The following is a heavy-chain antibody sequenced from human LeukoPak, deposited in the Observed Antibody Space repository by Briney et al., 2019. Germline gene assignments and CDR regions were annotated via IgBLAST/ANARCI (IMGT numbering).Heavy chain of an antibody. CDR1: GATFSSYA. CDR2: IILIFGTA. CDR3: ARGGSGYYFRVHPQMDNWFDP. V-gene: IGHV1-69*01. Sequence: ASVKLSCKASGATFSSYAISWVRQAPGQGLEWMGGIILIFGTANYAQKFQGRVTITADESTNTAYMELSSLGSEDTAVYYCARGGSGYYFRVHPQMDNWFDPWGQGTLVTVSS. J-gene: IGHJ5*02. D-gene: IGHD3-22*01.